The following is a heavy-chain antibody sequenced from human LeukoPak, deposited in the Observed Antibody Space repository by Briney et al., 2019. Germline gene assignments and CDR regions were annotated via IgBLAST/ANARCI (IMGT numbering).Heavy chain of an antibody. CDR1: GDSVSSKSAA. CDR3: SRQRSTSTYYFGLDV. CDR2: TYYRSKWNT. J-gene: IGHJ6*02. D-gene: IGHD6-6*01. V-gene: IGHV6-1*01. Sequence: SXXLSLTCAISGDSVSSKSAAWNWIRQSPSRGLEWLGRTYYRSKWNTDYAASVQNRITINPDTSTNQFSLQLKSATPEDTAVYYCSRQRSTSTYYFGLDVWGQGTTVTVSS.